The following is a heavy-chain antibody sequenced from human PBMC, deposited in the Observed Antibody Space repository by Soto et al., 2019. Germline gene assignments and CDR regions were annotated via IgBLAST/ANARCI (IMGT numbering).Heavy chain of an antibody. CDR2: MNPNSGNT. CDR3: ARTELEPYYYYGMDV. V-gene: IGHV1-8*01. J-gene: IGHJ6*02. CDR1: GYTFTSYD. Sequence: QVQLVQSGAEVKKPGASVKVSCKASGYTFTSYDINWVRQATGQGLEWMGWMNPNSGNTGYAQKFQGRVTMNRNTSISTAYMELSSLRSEDTAVYYCARTELEPYYYYGMDVWGQGTTVTVSS. D-gene: IGHD1-1*01.